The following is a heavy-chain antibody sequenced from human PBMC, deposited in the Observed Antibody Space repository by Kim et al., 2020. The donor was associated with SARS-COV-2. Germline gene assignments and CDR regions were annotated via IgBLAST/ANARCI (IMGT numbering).Heavy chain of an antibody. Sequence: GESLKISCKGSGYSFTSYWIGWVRQMPGRGLEWMGIIYPGDSDTRYSPSFQGQVTISADQSISTAYLPWRRLKAPVTAMYYCARRGDGYNSPPDFWGQGALVTVSS. CDR3: ARRGDGYNSPPDF. CDR1: GYSFTSYW. D-gene: IGHD5-12*01. J-gene: IGHJ4*02. V-gene: IGHV5-51*01. CDR2: IYPGDSDT.